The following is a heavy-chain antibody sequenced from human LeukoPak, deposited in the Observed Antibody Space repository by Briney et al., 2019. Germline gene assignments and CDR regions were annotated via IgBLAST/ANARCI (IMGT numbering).Heavy chain of an antibody. V-gene: IGHV4-59*01. J-gene: IGHJ6*03. Sequence: SETLSLTCTVSGGSLSSYYWSWLRQPPGQGLGWIGYIYYSGSTNYNPSLKSRVTISVDTSKNQFSLKLSSVTAADTAVYYCARSFLPAADYYYYMDVWGKGTTVTVSS. CDR2: IYYSGST. CDR3: ARSFLPAADYYYYMDV. CDR1: GGSLSSYY. D-gene: IGHD6-13*01.